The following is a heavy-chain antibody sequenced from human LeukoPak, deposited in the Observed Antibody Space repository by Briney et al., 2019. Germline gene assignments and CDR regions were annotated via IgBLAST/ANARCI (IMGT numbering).Heavy chain of an antibody. J-gene: IGHJ6*03. CDR2: INPSGGST. V-gene: IGHV1-46*01. CDR3: ARKGLVPAATHYYYYYMDV. D-gene: IGHD2-2*01. Sequence: ASVKVSCKASGYTFTSYYMHWVRQAPGQGLEWMGIINPSGGSTSYAQKFQGRVTMTRDMSTSTVYMELSSLRSEDTAVYYCARKGLVPAATHYYYYYMDVWGQGTTVTVSS. CDR1: GYTFTSYY.